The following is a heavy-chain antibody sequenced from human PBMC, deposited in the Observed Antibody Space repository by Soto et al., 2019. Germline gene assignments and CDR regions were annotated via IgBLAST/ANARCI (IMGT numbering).Heavy chain of an antibody. Sequence: WSLRLSCTTSGFTFDDDAMSWVRQAPGKGLEWVGFIRSRTYGGTTEYAASVKGRFTISRDDSKSIAYLQMNSLKTADTAVYYCTRTLRGGYDSHFVSWGQGTMVTVYS. V-gene: IGHV3-49*04. CDR2: IRSRTYGGTT. D-gene: IGHD5-12*01. CDR1: GFTFDDDA. J-gene: IGHJ4*02. CDR3: TRTLRGGYDSHFVS.